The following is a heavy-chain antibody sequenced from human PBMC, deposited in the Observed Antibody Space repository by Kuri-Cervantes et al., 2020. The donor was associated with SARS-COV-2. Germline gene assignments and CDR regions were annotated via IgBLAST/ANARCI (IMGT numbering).Heavy chain of an antibody. CDR3: VKDRSGSGSYYYYFDY. J-gene: IGHJ4*02. D-gene: IGHD3-10*01. CDR2: ISSNGGST. Sequence: GESLKTSCSASGFTFSSYAMHWVRQAPGKGLEYVSAISSNGGSTYYADSVKGRFTISRDNSKNTLYLQMSSLRAEDMAVYYCVKDRSGSGSYYYYFDYWGQGTLVTISS. V-gene: IGHV3-64D*08. CDR1: GFTFSSYA.